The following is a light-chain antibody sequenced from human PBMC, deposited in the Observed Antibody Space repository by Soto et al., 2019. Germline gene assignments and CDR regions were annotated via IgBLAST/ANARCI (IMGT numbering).Light chain of an antibody. Sequence: DIVRTQSPDSRAVSLWESPTINCNSSQSVLYSSNNKNYLAWYQQKPGQPPKLLIYWASTRESGVPDRFSGSGSGTDFTLTISSLQAEDVAVYYCQQYYSTPRTFGQGTKVDI. CDR2: WAS. CDR3: QQYYSTPRT. V-gene: IGKV4-1*01. CDR1: QSVLYSSNNKNY. J-gene: IGKJ1*01.